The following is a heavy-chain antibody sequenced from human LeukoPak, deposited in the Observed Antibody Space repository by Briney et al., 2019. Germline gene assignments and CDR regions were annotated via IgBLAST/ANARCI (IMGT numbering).Heavy chain of an antibody. Sequence: GGSLRLSYAASGFTVSSNYMSWVRQAPGKGLEWVSVIYSGGSTYYADSVKGRFTISRDNSKNTLYLQMNSLRAEDTAVYYCARALPDYYYDSSGYYQYYFDYWGQGTLVTVSS. V-gene: IGHV3-53*01. J-gene: IGHJ4*02. CDR1: GFTVSSNY. D-gene: IGHD3-22*01. CDR2: IYSGGST. CDR3: ARALPDYYYDSSGYYQYYFDY.